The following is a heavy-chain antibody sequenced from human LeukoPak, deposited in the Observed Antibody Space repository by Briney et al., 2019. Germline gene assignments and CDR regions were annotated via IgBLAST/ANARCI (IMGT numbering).Heavy chain of an antibody. CDR2: ISRDESNK. Sequence: PGRSLRLSCAASGFFVTTYGIHWVRQAPGKGLEWVAVISRDESNKYYGDSVKGRFTISRDNSKNTLYLHMNSLRAEDTAVYYCARVRYCSGSSCYFYNAMDVWGQGTTVTVSS. J-gene: IGHJ6*02. CDR1: GFFVTTYG. D-gene: IGHD2-15*01. V-gene: IGHV3-30*03. CDR3: ARVRYCSGSSCYFYNAMDV.